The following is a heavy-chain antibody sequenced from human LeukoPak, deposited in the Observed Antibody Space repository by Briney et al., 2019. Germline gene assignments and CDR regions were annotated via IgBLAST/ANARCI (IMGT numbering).Heavy chain of an antibody. J-gene: IGHJ6*02. Sequence: SQTLSLSCAISGDSVSSNSAAWTWIRQSPSRGLEWLGRAYYRSQWYNDYAVSVKGRITINPDTSKNQLSLQLNSVTPEDTAVYYCARSCSSTSCIVFGMDVWGQGTTVTVSS. CDR1: GDSVSSNSAA. CDR2: AYYRSQWYN. D-gene: IGHD2-2*01. CDR3: ARSCSSTSCIVFGMDV. V-gene: IGHV6-1*01.